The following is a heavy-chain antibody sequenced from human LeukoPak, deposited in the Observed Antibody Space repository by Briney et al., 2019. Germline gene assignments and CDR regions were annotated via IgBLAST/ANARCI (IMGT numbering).Heavy chain of an antibody. CDR1: GLTFSSFG. CDR3: TKGGYYFDY. Sequence: GGSLRLSCAAPGLTFSSFGMHWVRQAPGKGLEWVAFIRYDDSAKYYADSVKGRFNISRNNSKNTLYLQMNSLRAEDTAVYYCTKGGYYFDYWGQGSLVTVSS. V-gene: IGHV3-30*02. J-gene: IGHJ4*02. CDR2: IRYDDSAK. D-gene: IGHD3-16*01.